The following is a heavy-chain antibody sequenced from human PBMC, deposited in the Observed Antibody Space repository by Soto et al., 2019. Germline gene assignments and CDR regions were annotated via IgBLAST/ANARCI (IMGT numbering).Heavy chain of an antibody. V-gene: IGHV1-8*01. CDR2: MNPNSGNT. Sequence: XSVKVSCKASGYTFTSYDINWVRQATGQGLERMGWMNPNSGNTGYAQKFQGRVTMTRNTSISTAYMELSSLRSEDTAVYYCARGDHSDAILYWGQGTLVTVSS. J-gene: IGHJ4*02. CDR1: GYTFTSYD. CDR3: ARGDHSDAILY. D-gene: IGHD5-18*01.